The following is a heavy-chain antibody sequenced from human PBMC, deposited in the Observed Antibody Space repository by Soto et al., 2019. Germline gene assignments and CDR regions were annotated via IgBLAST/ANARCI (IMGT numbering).Heavy chain of an antibody. CDR3: ARGAIFGVVRSRNGMDV. V-gene: IGHV1-69*13. CDR2: IIPIFGTA. Sequence: ASVKVSCKASGGTFSSYAISWVRQAPGQGLEWMGGIIPIFGTANYAQKFQGRVTITADESTSTAYMELSSLRSEDTAVYYCARGAIFGVVRSRNGMDVWGQGTTVTVSS. D-gene: IGHD3-3*01. CDR1: GGTFSSYA. J-gene: IGHJ6*02.